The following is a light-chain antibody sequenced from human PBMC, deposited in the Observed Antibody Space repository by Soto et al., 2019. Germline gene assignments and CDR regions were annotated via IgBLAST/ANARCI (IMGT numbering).Light chain of an antibody. CDR3: HSYDSSLSGYVV. V-gene: IGLV1-40*01. CDR1: SSNIGAGYD. CDR2: GNS. J-gene: IGLJ2*01. Sequence: QSVLTQPPSVSGAPGQRVTISCTGSSSNIGAGYDVHWYQQLPGTAPKLLIYGNSNRPSGVPDRFSGSKPGTSASLAITGLQAEDESDYYCHSYDSSLSGYVVFGGGTKVTVL.